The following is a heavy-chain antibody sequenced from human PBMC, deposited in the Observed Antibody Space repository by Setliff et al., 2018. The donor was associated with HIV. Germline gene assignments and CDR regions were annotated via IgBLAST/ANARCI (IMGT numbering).Heavy chain of an antibody. V-gene: IGHV1-2*02. CDR3: ARGPPIVVVPAALLTSDY. CDR1: GYIFIGYY. D-gene: IGHD2-2*01. CDR2: INPNSGDT. J-gene: IGHJ4*02. Sequence: ASVKVSCKASGYIFIGYYLHWVRQAPGQGLEWMGWINPNSGDTNYAQKLQGRVTMTTDTSTSTAYMELRSLRSDDTAVYYCARGPPIVVVPAALLTSDYWGQGTLVTVSS.